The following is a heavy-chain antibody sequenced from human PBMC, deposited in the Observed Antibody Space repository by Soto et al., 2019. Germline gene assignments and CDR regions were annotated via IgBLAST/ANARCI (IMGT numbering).Heavy chain of an antibody. V-gene: IGHV1-3*01. CDR2: INPGNGDT. Sequence: SVKVSCKTSGYSFTKYGLHWVRQAPGQRLEWMGWINPGNGDTKYSQKFQGRVTITRDTSATTAYMELSSLRSEDSAVFYCARTDCSSTSCYNYYYYGMDVWGQGTTVTV. CDR3: ARTDCSSTSCYNYYYYGMDV. D-gene: IGHD2-2*01. CDR1: GYSFTKYG. J-gene: IGHJ6*02.